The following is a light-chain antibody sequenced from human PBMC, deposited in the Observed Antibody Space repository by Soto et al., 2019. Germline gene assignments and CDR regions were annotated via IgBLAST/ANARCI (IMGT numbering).Light chain of an antibody. V-gene: IGKV3-15*01. Sequence: EIVMTQSPATLSVSPGERATLSCRASQSVSSNLAWYQQKPGQAPRLLMYGASTRATGIPARFSGSGSETEFTLTISSLQSEDFAVYFCQQYYNWPPYTFGQGTKLEIK. J-gene: IGKJ2*01. CDR1: QSVSSN. CDR3: QQYYNWPPYT. CDR2: GAS.